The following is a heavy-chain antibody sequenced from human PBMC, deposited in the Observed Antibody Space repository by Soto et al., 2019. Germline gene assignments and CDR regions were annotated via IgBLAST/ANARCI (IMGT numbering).Heavy chain of an antibody. CDR3: ARVDGVVPAALNTNWFDP. CDR2: IYYSGST. V-gene: IGHV4-59*01. CDR1: GGSISSYY. D-gene: IGHD2-2*01. J-gene: IGHJ5*02. Sequence: SETLSLTCTVSGGSISSYYWSWIRQPPGKGLEWIGYIYYSGSTNYNPSLKSRVTISVDTSKNQFSLKLSSVTAADTAVYYCARVDGVVPAALNTNWFDPWGQGTLVIVPQ.